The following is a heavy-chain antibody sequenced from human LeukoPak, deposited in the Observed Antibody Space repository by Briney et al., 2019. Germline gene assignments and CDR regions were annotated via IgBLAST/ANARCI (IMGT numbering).Heavy chain of an antibody. Sequence: GGSLRLSCAASGFTFSSYGMHWVRQAPGKGLEWVAVIWYDGSNKYYADSVKGRFAISRDNSKNTLYLQMNSLRAEDTAVYYCARPSIVVVPAAMCDYWGQGTLVTVSS. CDR3: ARPSIVVVPAAMCDY. CDR2: IWYDGSNK. J-gene: IGHJ4*02. D-gene: IGHD2-2*01. V-gene: IGHV3-33*01. CDR1: GFTFSSYG.